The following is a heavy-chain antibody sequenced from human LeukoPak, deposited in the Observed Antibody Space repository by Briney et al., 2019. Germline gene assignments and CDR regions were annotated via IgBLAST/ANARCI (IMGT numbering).Heavy chain of an antibody. D-gene: IGHD3-9*01. Sequence: GGSLRLSCAASGFNFFTYGMHWVRQAPGKGLEWVAVIWYDGSNKYYADSVKGRFTISRDNSKNTLYLQMNSLRAEDTAVYYCAKDSGYYDILTGYYGYYGMDVWGQGTTVTVSS. CDR2: IWYDGSNK. V-gene: IGHV3-30*02. J-gene: IGHJ6*02. CDR1: GFNFFTYG. CDR3: AKDSGYYDILTGYYGYYGMDV.